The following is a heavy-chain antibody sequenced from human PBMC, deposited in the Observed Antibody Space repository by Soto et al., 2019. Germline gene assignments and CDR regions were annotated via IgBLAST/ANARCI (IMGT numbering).Heavy chain of an antibody. Sequence: GASVKVSCKASGYSFAGYYMHWVRQAPGQELEWMGWINPNSGGTNYTQKFQGGVTMTRDTSISTAYMELSRLTSDDTAVYYCARDPQWELLPTDYWGQGTQVTVSS. D-gene: IGHD1-26*01. J-gene: IGHJ4*02. V-gene: IGHV1-2*02. CDR1: GYSFAGYY. CDR3: ARDPQWELLPTDY. CDR2: INPNSGGT.